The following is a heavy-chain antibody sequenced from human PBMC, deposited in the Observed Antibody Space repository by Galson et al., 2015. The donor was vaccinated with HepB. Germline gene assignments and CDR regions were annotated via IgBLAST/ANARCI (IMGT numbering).Heavy chain of an antibody. J-gene: IGHJ4*02. D-gene: IGHD3-16*01. CDR3: ARGVRNGGYVKFPDY. V-gene: IGHV1-3*01. CDR1: GYTFPSYA. Sequence: SVKVSCKASGYTFPSYAMHWVRQAPGQRLEWMGWINAGNGNTKYSQKFQGRVTITRDTSASTAYMELSSLRSEDTAVYYRARGVRNGGYVKFPDYWGQGTLVTVSS. CDR2: INAGNGNT.